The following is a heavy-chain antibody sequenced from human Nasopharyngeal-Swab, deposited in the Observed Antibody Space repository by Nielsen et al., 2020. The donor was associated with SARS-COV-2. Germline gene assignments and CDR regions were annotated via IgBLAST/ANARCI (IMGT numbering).Heavy chain of an antibody. Sequence: GGSLRLSCAASGFTFSSYAMSWVRQAPGKGLEWVSAISGSGGSTYYADSVKGRFTISRDNSKNTLYLQMNSLRAEDTAVYYCARDTLRRGDGGNYYYYALDVWGQGTTVIVSS. D-gene: IGHD3-10*01. CDR1: GFTFSSYA. CDR3: ARDTLRRGDGGNYYYYALDV. J-gene: IGHJ6*02. CDR2: ISGSGGST. V-gene: IGHV3-23*01.